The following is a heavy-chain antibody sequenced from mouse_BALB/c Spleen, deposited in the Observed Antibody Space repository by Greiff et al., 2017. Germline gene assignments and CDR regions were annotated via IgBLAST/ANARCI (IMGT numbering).Heavy chain of an antibody. V-gene: IGHV1-5*01. D-gene: IGHD1-1*01. CDR2: IYPGNSDT. J-gene: IGHJ2*01. Sequence: VQLQQSGTVLARPGASVKMSCKASGYTFTSYWMHWVKQRPGQGLEWIGAIYPGNSDTSYNQKFKGKAKLTAVTSTRTAYMELSSLTNEDSAVYNCTRSCYGSSYYFDYWGQGTTLTVSA. CDR3: TRSCYGSSYYFDY. CDR1: GYTFTSYW.